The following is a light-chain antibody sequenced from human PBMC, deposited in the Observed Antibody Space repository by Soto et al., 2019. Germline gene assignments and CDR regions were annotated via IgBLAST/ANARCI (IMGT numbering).Light chain of an antibody. CDR1: QTISTY. V-gene: IGKV1-39*01. Sequence: IEGTQSPSSLAASVGDRVTITCRASQTISTYVNWYRQKSGAAPELLIYEASTLQSGVPSRFRGGGSGTDFTLTLSSLQLDDFATYSCHQSYYAPLTFGQGPQVHIK. J-gene: IGKJ1*01. CDR2: EAS. CDR3: HQSYYAPLT.